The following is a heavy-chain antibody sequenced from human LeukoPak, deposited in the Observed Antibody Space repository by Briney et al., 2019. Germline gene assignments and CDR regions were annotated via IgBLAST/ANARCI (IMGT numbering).Heavy chain of an antibody. CDR2: ISSSSSTI. Sequence: GGSLRLSCAASGYTFSSYSMNWVRQAPGKGLEWVSYISSSSSTIYYADSVKGRFTISRDNAKNSLYLQMNSLRDEDTAVYYCYLRAARLRYFDYWGQGTLVTVSS. J-gene: IGHJ4*02. CDR1: GYTFSSYS. CDR3: YLRAARLRYFDY. V-gene: IGHV3-48*02. D-gene: IGHD6-6*01.